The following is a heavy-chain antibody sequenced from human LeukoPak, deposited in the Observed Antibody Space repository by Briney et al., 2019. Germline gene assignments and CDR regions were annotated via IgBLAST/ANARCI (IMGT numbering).Heavy chain of an antibody. CDR2: ISYITST. J-gene: IGHJ3*02. V-gene: IGHV4-59*11. D-gene: IGHD4-17*01. CDR1: GGSFSGHY. CDR3: ARDPTTVTKGLDI. Sequence: PSETLSLTCTVSGGSFSGHYWSWIRQPPGKGLEWIGYISYITSTNYNPSLKSRVTISVDTSKNQFSLKLSSVTAADAAVYYCARDPTTVTKGLDIWGQGTMVTVSS.